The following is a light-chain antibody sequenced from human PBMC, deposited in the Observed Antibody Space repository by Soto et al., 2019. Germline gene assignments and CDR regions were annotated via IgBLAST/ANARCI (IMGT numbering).Light chain of an antibody. CDR3: QQYGSSPPWT. V-gene: IGKV3-20*01. CDR2: GAS. CDR1: QSVSSNY. Sequence: EIVLTQSPGTLSLSPGERATLSCRASQSVSSNYLGWYQQKPGQAPRLLIYGASSRANGIPDRFSGSGSGTDFTLTISRLEPEDFAVYYCQQYGSSPPWTFGQGTKVDIK. J-gene: IGKJ1*01.